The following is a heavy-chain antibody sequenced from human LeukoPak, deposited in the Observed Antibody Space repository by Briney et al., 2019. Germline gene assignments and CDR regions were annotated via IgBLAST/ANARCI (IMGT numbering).Heavy chain of an antibody. CDR3: ARGFAEAPGVSYYFDY. CDR1: GGSFSGYY. CDR2: INHSGST. J-gene: IGHJ4*02. V-gene: IGHV4-34*01. Sequence: PSETLSLTCAVYGGSFSGYYWSWIRQPPGKGLEWIGEINHSGSTNYNPSLKSRVTISVDTSKNQFSLKLSSVTAADTAVYYCARGFAEAPGVSYYFDYWGQGTLVTVSS. D-gene: IGHD5/OR15-5a*01.